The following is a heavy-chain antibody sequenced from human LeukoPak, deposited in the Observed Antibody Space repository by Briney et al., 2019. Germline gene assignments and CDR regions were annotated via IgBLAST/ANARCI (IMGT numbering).Heavy chain of an antibody. V-gene: IGHV4-34*01. CDR1: GGSFSGYY. CDR3: ARGNPSYYYDSSGYYL. J-gene: IGHJ5*02. CDR2: INHSGST. Sequence: KPSETLSLTCAVYGGSFSGYYWSWIRQPPGKGLEWIGEINHSGSTNYNPSLKSRVTISVDTFKNQFSLKLSSVTAADTAVYYCARGNPSYYYDSSGYYLWGQGTLVTVSS. D-gene: IGHD3-22*01.